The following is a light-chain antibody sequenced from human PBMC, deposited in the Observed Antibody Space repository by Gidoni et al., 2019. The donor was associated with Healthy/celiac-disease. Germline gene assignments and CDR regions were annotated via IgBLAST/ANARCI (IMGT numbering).Light chain of an antibody. CDR2: GAS. J-gene: IGKJ2*04. CDR3: QQYGSSPCS. CDR1: HSVSSSY. V-gene: IGKV3-20*01. Sequence: EMVLTQSPLTLSLSPGERVTLSCSASHSVSSSYLTWYQQKPGQAPRLLIYGASSRATGIPDRFSGSGSGTDFTLTISRLEPEDFAVYYCQQYGSSPCSFGQGTKLEIK.